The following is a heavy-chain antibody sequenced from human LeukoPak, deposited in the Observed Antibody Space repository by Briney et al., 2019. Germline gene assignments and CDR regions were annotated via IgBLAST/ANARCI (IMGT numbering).Heavy chain of an antibody. J-gene: IGHJ4*02. CDR3: AKDRNYDFWNGPFDY. CDR2: ISWNSGSI. D-gene: IGHD3-3*01. V-gene: IGHV3-9*03. Sequence: GGSLRLSCAASGFTFSSYWMSWVRQAPGKGLEWVSGISWNSGSIAYADSVKGRFTISRDNAKNSLYLQMNSLRPEDMAFYYCAKDRNYDFWNGPFDYWGRGTLVTVSS. CDR1: GFTFSSYW.